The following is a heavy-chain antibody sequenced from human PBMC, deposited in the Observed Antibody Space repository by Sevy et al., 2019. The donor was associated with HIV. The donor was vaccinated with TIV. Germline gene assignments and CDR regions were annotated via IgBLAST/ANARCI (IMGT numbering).Heavy chain of an antibody. CDR3: VRALFKADSL. CDR2: INEDGSTK. D-gene: IGHD2-21*01. Sequence: GGSLRLSCAASGFNIRVCWMLWVRQAPGKGLEWVANINEDGSTKYYLESVKGRFTISRDNAENSVFLQMNSLRVEDTAVYYCVRALFKADSLWGQGTLVTVSS. J-gene: IGHJ4*02. CDR1: GFNIRVCW. V-gene: IGHV3-7*01.